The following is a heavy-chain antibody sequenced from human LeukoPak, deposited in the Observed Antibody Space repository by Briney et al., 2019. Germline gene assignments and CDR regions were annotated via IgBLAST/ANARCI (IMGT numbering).Heavy chain of an antibody. CDR3: ARAWPPYFDY. Sequence: TGRSLRLSCAASGFTFSSYAMHWVRQAPGKGLEWVAVISYDGSNKYYADSVKGRFTISRDNSKNTLYLQMNSLRAEDTAVYYCARAWPPYFDYWGQGTLVTVSS. CDR2: ISYDGSNK. J-gene: IGHJ4*02. V-gene: IGHV3-30-3*01. CDR1: GFTFSSYA.